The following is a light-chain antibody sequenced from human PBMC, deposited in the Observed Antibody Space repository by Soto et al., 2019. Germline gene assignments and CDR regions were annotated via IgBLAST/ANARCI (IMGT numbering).Light chain of an antibody. Sequence: QSVLTQPPSASGSPGQSVTISCTGTSSDVGAYNYVSWYQQHPDKAPKLMIYEVTKRPSGVPDRFSGSKSGNTASLSVSGLQAEDEADYYCSSYAGSNNLLFGGGTKLTVL. CDR2: EVT. J-gene: IGLJ2*01. V-gene: IGLV2-8*01. CDR1: SSDVGAYNY. CDR3: SSYAGSNNLL.